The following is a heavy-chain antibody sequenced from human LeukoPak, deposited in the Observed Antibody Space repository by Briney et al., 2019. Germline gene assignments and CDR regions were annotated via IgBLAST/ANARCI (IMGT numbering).Heavy chain of an antibody. V-gene: IGHV3-9*01. D-gene: IGHD3-16*01. CDR3: AKDQAGGGFDY. Sequence: GRSLRLSCAASGFTFDDYAMHWVRQAPGKGLEWVSGISWNSGSIGYADSVKGRFTISRDNAKNSLYLQMNSLRAEDTALYYCAKDQAGGGFDYWGQGTLVTVSS. J-gene: IGHJ4*02. CDR2: ISWNSGSI. CDR1: GFTFDDYA.